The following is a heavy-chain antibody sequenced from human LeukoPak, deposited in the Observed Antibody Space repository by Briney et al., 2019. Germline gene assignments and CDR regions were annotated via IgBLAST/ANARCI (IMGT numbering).Heavy chain of an antibody. CDR2: IYPGDSDT. D-gene: IGHD3-3*01. J-gene: IGHJ4*02. CDR1: GYSFTSYW. V-gene: IGHV5-51*01. Sequence: GESLQISCQGSGYSFTSYWIGWVRQMPGKGLEWMGIIYPGDSDTRYTPSFQGQVTISADKSISTAYLQWSSLKASDTAMYYCARRITIFGVLTPGYFDYWGQGTLVTVSS. CDR3: ARRITIFGVLTPGYFDY.